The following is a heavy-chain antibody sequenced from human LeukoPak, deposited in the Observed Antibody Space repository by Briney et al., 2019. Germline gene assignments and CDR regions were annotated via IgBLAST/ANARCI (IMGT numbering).Heavy chain of an antibody. D-gene: IGHD4-23*01. CDR1: GGSISSYY. V-gene: IGHV4-59*13. Sequence: SETLSLTCPVSGGSISSYYWSWIRQPPGKGLEWIGYIYYSGGTNYNPSLKSRVTISVDTSKNQFSLKLSSVTAADTAVYYCARCDRYGGNTEFLFDYWGQGTLVTVSS. CDR2: IYYSGGT. CDR3: ARCDRYGGNTEFLFDY. J-gene: IGHJ4*02.